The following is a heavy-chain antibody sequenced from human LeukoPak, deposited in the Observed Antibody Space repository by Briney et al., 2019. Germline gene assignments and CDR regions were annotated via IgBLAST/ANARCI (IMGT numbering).Heavy chain of an antibody. D-gene: IGHD2-2*01. CDR2: IIPIFGTA. CDR3: ARDQGIVVVPAAGPNNWFDP. V-gene: IGHV1-69*13. CDR1: VGTFSGYA. Sequence: ASVKVSCKASVGTFSGYAISWVRQAPGQGLEWMGGIIPIFGTANYAQKFHGRVTTTADESTSTAYMELSSLRSEDTAVYYCARDQGIVVVPAAGPNNWFDPWGQGTLVTVSS. J-gene: IGHJ5*02.